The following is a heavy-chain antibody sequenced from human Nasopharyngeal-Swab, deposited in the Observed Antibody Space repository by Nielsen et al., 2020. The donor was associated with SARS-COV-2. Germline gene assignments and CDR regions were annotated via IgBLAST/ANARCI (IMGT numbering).Heavy chain of an antibody. V-gene: IGHV3-7*01. J-gene: IGHJ2*01. Sequence: GESLKISCAASGFTFSSYWMSWVRQAPGKGLEWVANIKQDGSEKYYVDSVKGRFTISRDNAKNSLYLQMNSLRAEDTAAYYCARRWLAYFDLWGRGTLVTVSS. D-gene: IGHD5-24*01. CDR2: IKQDGSEK. CDR3: ARRWLAYFDL. CDR1: GFTFSSYW.